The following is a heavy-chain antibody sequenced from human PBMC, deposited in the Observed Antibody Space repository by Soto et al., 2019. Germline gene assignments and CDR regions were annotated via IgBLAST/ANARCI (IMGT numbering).Heavy chain of an antibody. CDR2: NYYSGIT. CDR1: GGSISSGGYY. J-gene: IGHJ6*02. Sequence: QVQLQESGPGLVKPSQTLSLTCTVSGGSISSGGYYWTWIRQHPGKGLEWIGYNYYSGITYYNPSLKSRATISLDTPKTQFSRKLSSVTAADTAVYYCARGSSIAGLYYGMDVWGQGTTVTVSS. D-gene: IGHD6-6*01. V-gene: IGHV4-31*03. CDR3: ARGSSIAGLYYGMDV.